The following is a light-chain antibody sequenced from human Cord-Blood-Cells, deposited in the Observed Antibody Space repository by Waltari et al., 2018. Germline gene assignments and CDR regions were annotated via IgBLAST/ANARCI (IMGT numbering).Light chain of an antibody. Sequence: EIVMPQSPALLSVSPGERAPPPCRARQSVIVNLAWYQQKPGQAPGPHIYGTSTRATGIPARFSVSGSGTEFTLTISSLQSEDFAVYYCQQYNNWPPFTFGPGTKVDIK. V-gene: IGKV3-15*01. CDR3: QQYNNWPPFT. J-gene: IGKJ3*01. CDR1: QSVIVN. CDR2: GTS.